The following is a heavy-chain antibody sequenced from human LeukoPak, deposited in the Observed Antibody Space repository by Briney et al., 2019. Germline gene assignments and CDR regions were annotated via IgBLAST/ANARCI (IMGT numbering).Heavy chain of an antibody. J-gene: IGHJ4*02. CDR1: GGSISSGDSY. CDR3: ARPRDSSGSTDY. D-gene: IGHD6-19*01. V-gene: IGHV4-30-4*08. CDR2: IYYSGST. Sequence: SQTLSLTCTVSGGSISSGDSYWRWLRQPPRKGLEWIGYIYYSGSTYYNPSLKTPLTISVDTSKNQFSLTLSSVTAAYTAVYYCARPRDSSGSTDYWGQGTLVTASS.